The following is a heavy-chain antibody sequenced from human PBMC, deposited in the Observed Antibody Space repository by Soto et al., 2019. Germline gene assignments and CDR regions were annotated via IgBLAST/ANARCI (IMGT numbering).Heavy chain of an antibody. Sequence: GGSLRLSCAASGFIFSDYYMTWIRQAPGKGLEWLSCSSNRDRSTYYADSVKDRFVVSKDNAKNLVYLQMNSLRAEDTAVYFCARAWKIEKFGVISMSKGLDVWGQGTTVTVSS. D-gene: IGHD3-3*01. CDR3: ARAWKIEKFGVISMSKGLDV. CDR2: SSNRDRST. J-gene: IGHJ6*02. V-gene: IGHV3-11*01. CDR1: GFIFSDYY.